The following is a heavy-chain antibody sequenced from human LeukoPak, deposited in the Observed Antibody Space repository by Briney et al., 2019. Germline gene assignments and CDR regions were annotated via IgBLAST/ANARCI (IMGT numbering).Heavy chain of an antibody. CDR1: GFTFSSYS. CDR3: ASPLPRYSSSWGDAFDI. Sequence: GGSLRLSCAASGFTFSSYSMNWVRQAPGKGLEWVSSISSSSYIYYADSVKGRFTISRDNAKNSLYLQMNSLRAEDTAVYYCASPLPRYSSSWGDAFDIWGQGTMVTVSS. D-gene: IGHD6-13*01. V-gene: IGHV3-21*06. J-gene: IGHJ3*02. CDR2: ISSSSYI.